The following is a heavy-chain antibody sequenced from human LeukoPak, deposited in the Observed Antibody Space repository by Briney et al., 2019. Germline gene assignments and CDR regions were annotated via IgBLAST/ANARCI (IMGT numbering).Heavy chain of an antibody. CDR1: GFTFRTYN. Sequence: GGSLRLSCAASGFTFRTYNMNWVRQAPGKGLEWVSSITYDSTYIYYADSVKGRFTISRDNAKNSLYLQMNSLTAEDSGVYYCARDPYSGDYYAYYYYYMDVWGKGTTVTVSS. V-gene: IGHV3-21*01. CDR3: ARDPYSGDYYAYYYYYMDV. J-gene: IGHJ6*03. CDR2: ITYDSTYI. D-gene: IGHD1-26*01.